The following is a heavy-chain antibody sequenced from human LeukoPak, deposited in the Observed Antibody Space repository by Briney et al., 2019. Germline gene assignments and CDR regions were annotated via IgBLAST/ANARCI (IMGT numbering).Heavy chain of an antibody. D-gene: IGHD2-15*01. Sequence: GGSLRLSCAASGFTFSSYGMHWVRQAPGKGLKWVAVIWYDGSNKYYADSVKGRFTISRDNSKNTLYLQMNSLRAEDTAVYYCAKDQCSGGSCYSGYWGQGTLVTVSS. CDR1: GFTFSSYG. CDR2: IWYDGSNK. CDR3: AKDQCSGGSCYSGY. J-gene: IGHJ4*02. V-gene: IGHV3-33*06.